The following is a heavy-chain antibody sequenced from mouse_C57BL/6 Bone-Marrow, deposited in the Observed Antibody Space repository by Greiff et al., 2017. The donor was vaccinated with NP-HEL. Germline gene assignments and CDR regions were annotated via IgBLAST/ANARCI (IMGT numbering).Heavy chain of an antibody. CDR3: AREGTRFDY. J-gene: IGHJ2*01. CDR1: GYSITSGYY. V-gene: IGHV3-6*01. Sequence: DVKLQESGPGLVKPSQSLSLTCSVTGYSITSGYYWNWIRQFPGNKLEWMGYISYDGSNNYNPSLKNRISITRDTSKNQFFLKLNSVTTEDTATYYCAREGTRFDYWGQGTTLTVSS. CDR2: ISYDGSN.